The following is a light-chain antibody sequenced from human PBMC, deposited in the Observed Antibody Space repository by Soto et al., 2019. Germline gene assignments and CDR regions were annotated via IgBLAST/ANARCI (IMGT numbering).Light chain of an antibody. Sequence: EIVMTQSQATLSVSPGERATLSCRASQSVSSNLAWSQQIPGQAPRLLIYGASTRATGILARFSGSGSGTEFTLHVSSLQSEDVAVYYCQQYNNWPKTFGQGTKVEIK. CDR1: QSVSSN. CDR3: QQYNNWPKT. V-gene: IGKV3-15*01. J-gene: IGKJ1*01. CDR2: GAS.